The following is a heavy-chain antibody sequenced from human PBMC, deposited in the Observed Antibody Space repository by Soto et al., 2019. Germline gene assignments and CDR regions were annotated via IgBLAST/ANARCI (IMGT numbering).Heavy chain of an antibody. J-gene: IGHJ4*02. CDR3: ARTHSSSTYYFDY. Sequence: GGSLRLSWAASGFTCSSYWMSWVRQAPGKGLEWVANIKQDGSEKYYVDSVKGRFTISRDNAKNSLYLQMNSLRAEDTAVYYCARTHSSSTYYFDYWGQGTLVTVSS. D-gene: IGHD6-6*01. CDR2: IKQDGSEK. CDR1: GFTCSSYW. V-gene: IGHV3-7*05.